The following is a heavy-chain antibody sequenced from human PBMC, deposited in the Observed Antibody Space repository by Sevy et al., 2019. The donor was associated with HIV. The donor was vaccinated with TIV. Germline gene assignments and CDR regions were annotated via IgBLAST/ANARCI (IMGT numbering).Heavy chain of an antibody. J-gene: IGHJ3*02. CDR3: ARDWVYETSGYYLEAAFDI. D-gene: IGHD3-22*01. Sequence: GGSLRLSCAASGFTFSSYWMHWVRQAPGKGLVWVSRINSDGSSTNFADSVKGRFTMSRDNAKNTLYLQMNSLRAEDTAVYYCARDWVYETSGYYLEAAFDIWGQGTMVTVSS. CDR1: GFTFSSYW. V-gene: IGHV3-74*01. CDR2: INSDGSST.